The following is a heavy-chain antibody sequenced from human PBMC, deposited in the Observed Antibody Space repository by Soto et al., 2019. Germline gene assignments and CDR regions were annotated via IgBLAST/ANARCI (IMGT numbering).Heavy chain of an antibody. J-gene: IGHJ4*02. D-gene: IGHD3-3*01. CDR1: GFTFSSYA. CDR2: ISGSGGRT. Sequence: EVQLLESGGGLVQPGGSLRLSCAASGFTFSSYAMSWVRQAPGKGLEWVSVISGSGGRTFSAGSVKGRFTISRDNSNSTLFLHMNSLSAEDTAVYYCARGGVEVVPTVPTVDYWGQGTLVTVSS. V-gene: IGHV3-23*01. CDR3: ARGGVEVVPTVPTVDY.